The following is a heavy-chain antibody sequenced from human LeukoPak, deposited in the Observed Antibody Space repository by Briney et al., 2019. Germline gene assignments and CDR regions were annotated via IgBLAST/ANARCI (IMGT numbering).Heavy chain of an antibody. CDR3: ASTGKAKTYYGMDV. CDR1: GGSISSGDYY. V-gene: IGHV4-30-4*01. J-gene: IGHJ6*02. Sequence: ASQTLSLTCTVSGGSISSGDYYWSWIRQPPGKGLEWIGYIYYSGSTYYNPSLKSRVTISVDTSKNQFSLKLSSATAADTAVYYCASTGKAKTYYGMDVWGQGTTVTVSS. CDR2: IYYSGST.